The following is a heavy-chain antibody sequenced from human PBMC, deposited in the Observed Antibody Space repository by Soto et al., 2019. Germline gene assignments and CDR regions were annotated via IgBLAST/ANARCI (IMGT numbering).Heavy chain of an antibody. CDR2: MNPNSGNT. Sequence: ASVKVSCKASGYTFGNNDISWVRQATGQGLEWMGWMNPNSGNTGYAQKFQGRVSMTRNPSITTAYLELSSLRSDDTAIYYCARMATSGTLNWFDPWGQGTLVTVSS. V-gene: IGHV1-8*01. J-gene: IGHJ5*02. CDR1: GYTFGNND. CDR3: ARMATSGTLNWFDP.